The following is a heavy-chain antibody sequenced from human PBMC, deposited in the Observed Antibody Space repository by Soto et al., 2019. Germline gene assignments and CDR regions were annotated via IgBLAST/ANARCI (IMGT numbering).Heavy chain of an antibody. CDR1: GGTFSSYT. J-gene: IGHJ4*02. V-gene: IGHV1-69*02. D-gene: IGHD5-12*01. CDR3: ARGHPVDIVDTINLDY. CDR2: IIHILGIA. Sequence: QVQLVQSGAEVKKPGSSVKVSCKASGGTFSSYTISWLPQAPGQGLEWMGRIIHILGIANYEQKFQSRVTITADKSTSTAYLWLSSLRSEDTAVYYCARGHPVDIVDTINLDYWSQGTMFTVSS.